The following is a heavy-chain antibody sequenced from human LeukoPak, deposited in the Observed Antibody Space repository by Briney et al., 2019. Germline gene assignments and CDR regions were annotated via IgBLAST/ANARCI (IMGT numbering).Heavy chain of an antibody. V-gene: IGHV4-59*08. CDR3: ARRTRVGSGSSNWFDP. Sequence: SETLSLTCAVSGGSISGYFWSWSRQPPGKGLEWIGYIYYTGSTIYNPSLRSRVTMSVDVSKNQFSLDLTSVTAADTAVYYCARRTRVGSGSSNWFDPWGQGTLVTVSS. D-gene: IGHD3-10*01. J-gene: IGHJ5*02. CDR1: GGSISGYF. CDR2: IYYTGST.